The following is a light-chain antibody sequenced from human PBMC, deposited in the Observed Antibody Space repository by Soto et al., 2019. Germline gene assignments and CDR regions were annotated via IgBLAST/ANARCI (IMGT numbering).Light chain of an antibody. V-gene: IGLV3-21*04. Sequence: SYELTQPPSVSVAPGKTARFTCGGNNIGSKSVHWYQQKPGQAPVLVIYYDNDRPSGIPERFSGSNSGNTATLTISRVEAGDEADYYCQVCDSSSDHVVFGGGTKLTVL. CDR2: YDN. CDR1: NIGSKS. CDR3: QVCDSSSDHVV. J-gene: IGLJ2*01.